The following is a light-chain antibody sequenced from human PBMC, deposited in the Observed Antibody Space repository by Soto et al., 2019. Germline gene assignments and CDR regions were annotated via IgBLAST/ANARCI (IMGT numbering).Light chain of an antibody. Sequence: QSALTQPASVSGSPGQSITISCTGTSSDVGGYNYVSWYQQHPGKAPKLMIYEVSNRPSGFSNRFSGSKSGNTASLTISGLQAEDEPDYYCSSYTTSSTHWVFGGGTKLTVL. CDR3: SSYTTSSTHWV. V-gene: IGLV2-14*01. CDR2: EVS. CDR1: SSDVGGYNY. J-gene: IGLJ3*02.